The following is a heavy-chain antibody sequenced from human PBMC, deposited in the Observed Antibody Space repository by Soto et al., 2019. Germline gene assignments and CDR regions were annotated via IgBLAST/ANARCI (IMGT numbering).Heavy chain of an antibody. CDR1: GFTFSRYA. V-gene: IGHV3-30-3*01. D-gene: IGHD6-19*01. Sequence: QVQLVESGGGVVQPGRSLRLSCAASGFTFSRYAMHWVRQAPGKGLEWVAGISYDESNKFYADSVKGRFTISRDNAKNTLYLQMNSLRAEDTAVYYCARDHYISGWYYFEYWGQGTLVTVSS. CDR2: ISYDESNK. J-gene: IGHJ4*02. CDR3: ARDHYISGWYYFEY.